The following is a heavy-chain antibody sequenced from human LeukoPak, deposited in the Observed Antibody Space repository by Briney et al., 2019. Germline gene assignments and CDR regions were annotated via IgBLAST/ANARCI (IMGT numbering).Heavy chain of an antibody. D-gene: IGHD1-26*01. J-gene: IGHJ3*02. V-gene: IGHV1-58*02. CDR3: AADLRKMGDYDAFDI. CDR1: GFTFNRSS. CDR2: IVVGSGNT. Sequence: SVKVSCKASGFTFNRSSMQWVRQARGQRLEWIGWIVVGSGNTNYAQRFQERITITRDMSTSTAYMELSSLRSEDTAVYYCAADLRKMGDYDAFDIWGQGTKVTVSS.